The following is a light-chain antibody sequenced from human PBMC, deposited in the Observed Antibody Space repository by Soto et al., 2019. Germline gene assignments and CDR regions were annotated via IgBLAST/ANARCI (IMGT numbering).Light chain of an antibody. CDR3: ATWDDSLNAWV. V-gene: IGLV1-44*01. Sequence: QSVLTQPPSASGTHGQRVTISCSGRNSNIGSYTVNWYLQLPGTAPKLLIYSDNQRPSGVPDRFSGSKSGTSASLAISGLQSEDEADYYCATWDDSLNAWVFGGGTKLTFL. J-gene: IGLJ3*02. CDR1: NSNIGSYT. CDR2: SDN.